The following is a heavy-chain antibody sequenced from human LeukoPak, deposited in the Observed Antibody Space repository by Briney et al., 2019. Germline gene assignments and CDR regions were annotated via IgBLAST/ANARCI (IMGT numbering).Heavy chain of an antibody. D-gene: IGHD6-13*01. J-gene: IGHJ1*01. CDR3: AWGVVPAAQAGIAAAASAEYFQH. CDR1: GFTFSSYG. Sequence: GGSLRLSCAASGFTFSSYGMHWVRQAPGKGLEWVAVIWYDGSNKYYADSVKGRFTISRDNSKNTLYLQMNSLRAEDTAVYYCAWGVVPAAQAGIAAAASAEYFQHWGQGTLVTVSS. V-gene: IGHV3-33*01. CDR2: IWYDGSNK.